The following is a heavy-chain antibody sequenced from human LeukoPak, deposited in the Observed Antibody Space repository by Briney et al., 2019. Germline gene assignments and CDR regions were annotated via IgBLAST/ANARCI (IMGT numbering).Heavy chain of an antibody. CDR1: GYTFTGYY. Sequence: ASVKVSCKASGYTFTGYYMHWVRQAPGQGLEWMGWIIPNSGGTNYAQKFQGRVTMTGDTSISTVYMELSRLRSDDTAVYYCARPYYDILTGPYYFDYWGQGTLVTVSS. D-gene: IGHD3-9*01. CDR2: IIPNSGGT. CDR3: ARPYYDILTGPYYFDY. V-gene: IGHV1-2*02. J-gene: IGHJ4*02.